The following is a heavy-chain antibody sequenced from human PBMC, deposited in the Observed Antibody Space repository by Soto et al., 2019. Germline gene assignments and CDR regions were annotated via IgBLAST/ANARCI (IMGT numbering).Heavy chain of an antibody. CDR2: IIPILDTV. CDR3: GRVAAVQQALDY. D-gene: IGHD6-13*01. V-gene: IGHV1-69*08. J-gene: IGHJ4*02. Sequence: QVQLVQSGAEVKKPGSSVRVSCKASGGTFSSYGISWVRQAPGQGLEWMGRIIPILDTVNYAQKFQGRVTITADRSTSTAYMELTSLRSEDTAVYFCGRVAAVQQALDYWGQGTLVIVSS. CDR1: GGTFSSYG.